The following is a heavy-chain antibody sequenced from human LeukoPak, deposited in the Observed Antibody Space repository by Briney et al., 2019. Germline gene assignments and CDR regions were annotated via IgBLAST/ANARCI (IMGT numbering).Heavy chain of an antibody. Sequence: GGSLRLSCTASGFTFGDYAMSWIRQAPGKGLEWVSYISSSGSTIYYADSVKGRFTISRDNAKNSLYLQMNSLRAEDTAVYYCARAPPTFYGSGSYYNYDAFDIWGQGTMVTVSS. CDR2: ISSSGSTI. CDR1: GFTFGDYA. J-gene: IGHJ3*02. D-gene: IGHD3-10*01. V-gene: IGHV3-11*04. CDR3: ARAPPTFYGSGSYYNYDAFDI.